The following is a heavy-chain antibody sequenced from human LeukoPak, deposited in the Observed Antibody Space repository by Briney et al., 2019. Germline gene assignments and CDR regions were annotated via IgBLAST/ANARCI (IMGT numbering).Heavy chain of an antibody. CDR2: INSDGSST. D-gene: IGHD4-17*01. CDR3: ARGNDYGDYCAFDY. CDR1: GFTFSSYW. J-gene: IGHJ4*02. V-gene: IGHV3-74*01. Sequence: GGSLRPSCAASGFTFSSYWMHWVRQAPGKGLVWVSRINSDGSSTSYADSVKGRFTISRDNAKNTLYLQMNSLRAEDTAVYYCARGNDYGDYCAFDYWGQGTLVTVSS.